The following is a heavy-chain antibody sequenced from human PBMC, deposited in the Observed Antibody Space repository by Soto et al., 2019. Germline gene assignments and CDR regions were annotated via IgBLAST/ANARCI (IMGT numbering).Heavy chain of an antibody. D-gene: IGHD3-22*01. Sequence: SETLSLTCSVSGGSITGYYWNWIRQPPGKGLEWIGNIYYTGSTSYNPSLKSRVTISADTSKNQFSLKLSSLTAADTAVYYCARAPNYYYDASGSFDYWGQGTLVTVS. CDR2: IYYTGST. CDR1: GGSITGYY. CDR3: ARAPNYYYDASGSFDY. V-gene: IGHV4-59*01. J-gene: IGHJ4*02.